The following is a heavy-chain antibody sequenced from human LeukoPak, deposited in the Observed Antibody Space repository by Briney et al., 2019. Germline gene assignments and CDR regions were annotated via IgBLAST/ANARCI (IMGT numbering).Heavy chain of an antibody. D-gene: IGHD6-6*01. CDR1: GFTFSNYW. CDR3: ARDWESYSSSSYWFDP. V-gene: IGHV3-7*01. Sequence: PGGSLRLSYAASGFTFSNYWMSWVRQAPGRGLEWVANIKQDGSEKYYVDSVKGRFTISRDNAKNSLYLQMNSLRAEDTAVYYCARDWESYSSSSYWFDPWGQGTLVTVSS. CDR2: IKQDGSEK. J-gene: IGHJ5*02.